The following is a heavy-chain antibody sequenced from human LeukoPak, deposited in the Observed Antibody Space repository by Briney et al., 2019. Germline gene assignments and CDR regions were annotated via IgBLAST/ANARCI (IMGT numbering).Heavy chain of an antibody. J-gene: IGHJ4*02. CDR3: ASIAAAGTGAHRDFDY. CDR1: GGTFSSYA. CDR2: IIPIFGTA. D-gene: IGHD6-13*01. V-gene: IGHV1-69*01. Sequence: SVKVSCKASGGTFSSYAISWVRQAPGQGLDWMGGIIPIFGTANYAQKFQGRVTITADESTSTAYMELSSLRSEDTAVYYCASIAAAGTGAHRDFDYWGQGTLVTVSS.